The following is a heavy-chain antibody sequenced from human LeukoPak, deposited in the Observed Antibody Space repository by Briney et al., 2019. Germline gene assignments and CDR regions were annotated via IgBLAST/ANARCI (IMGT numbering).Heavy chain of an antibody. CDR3: ALSSGSYSLAFDI. D-gene: IGHD1-26*01. Sequence: ASVKVSCKASGYTFTGYYMHWVRQAPGQGLEWMEWINPNSGGTNYAQKFQGWVTMTRDTSISTAYMELSRLRSDDTAVYYCALSSGSYSLAFDIWGQGTMVTVSS. CDR2: INPNSGGT. V-gene: IGHV1-2*04. CDR1: GYTFTGYY. J-gene: IGHJ3*02.